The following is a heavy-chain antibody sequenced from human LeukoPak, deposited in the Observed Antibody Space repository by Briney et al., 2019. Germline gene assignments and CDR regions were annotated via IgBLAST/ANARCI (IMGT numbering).Heavy chain of an antibody. D-gene: IGHD6-19*01. J-gene: IGHJ6*02. CDR3: VREVAVSGTENGAFNV. CDR2: IYSGGTT. CDR1: GFTVSNNY. V-gene: IGHV3-53*05. Sequence: PGGSLRLSCAASGFTVSNNYMSWVDQAPGKGLEWVSVIYSGGTTYYADSVKGRLTISRDNSENTLHLQMNSLRAEDTAVYFCVREVAVSGTENGAFNVWGPGTTVTVSS.